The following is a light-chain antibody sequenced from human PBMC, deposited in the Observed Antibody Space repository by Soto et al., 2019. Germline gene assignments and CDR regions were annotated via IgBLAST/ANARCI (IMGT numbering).Light chain of an antibody. Sequence: QSVLPQPASVSGSPGQSITISCTGTSSDVGSYILVSWYQQHPGKAPKLMIYESGKRPSGVSNRFSGSKSGNTASLTISGLQAEDEADYYCCSYAVSISPVVFGGGTKLTVL. V-gene: IGLV2-23*01. CDR1: SSDVGSYIL. J-gene: IGLJ2*01. CDR2: ESG. CDR3: CSYAVSISPVV.